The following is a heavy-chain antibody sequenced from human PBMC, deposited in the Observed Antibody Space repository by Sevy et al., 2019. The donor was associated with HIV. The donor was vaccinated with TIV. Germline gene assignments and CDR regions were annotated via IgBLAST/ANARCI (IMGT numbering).Heavy chain of an antibody. CDR2: IRNDGSTK. CDR1: GFTFKSYG. Sequence: GGSLRLSCAASGFTFKSYGMHWVRQAPGKGLEWVTFIRNDGSTKYYADSVRGRFTASSDNSENTLYLHMNSLRPEDTAVYYCVKGPHPAVTTSYALDVWGQGTTVTVSS. CDR3: VKGPHPAVTTSYALDV. J-gene: IGHJ6*02. D-gene: IGHD4-17*01. V-gene: IGHV3-30*02.